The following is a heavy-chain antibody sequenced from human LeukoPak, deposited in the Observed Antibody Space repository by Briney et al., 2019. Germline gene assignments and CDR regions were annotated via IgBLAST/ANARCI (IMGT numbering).Heavy chain of an antibody. CDR3: ANLGSAGCRRITSCSAYIDV. CDR1: GFTFDDYA. J-gene: IGHJ6*03. CDR2: ISWNSGSI. V-gene: IGHV3-9*01. D-gene: IGHD2-2*01. Sequence: GRSLRLSCAASGFTFDDYAMHWVRQAPGKGLEWVSGISWNSGSIGYADSVKGRFTISRDNAKNSLYLQMNSLRDEDTALYYCANLGSAGCRRITSCSAYIDVWGKGTTVTVSS.